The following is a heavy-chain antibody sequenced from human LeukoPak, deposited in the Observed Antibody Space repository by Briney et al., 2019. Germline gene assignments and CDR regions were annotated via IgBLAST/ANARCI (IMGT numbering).Heavy chain of an antibody. CDR2: INPNSGGT. Sequence: ASVKVSCKASGYTFTGYYMHWVRQAPGQGLEWMGWINPNSGGTNYAQKFQGRVTMTRDTSISTAYMELSRLRSDDTAVYYCASYGASSLAPYYFDYWGQGTLVTVSS. D-gene: IGHD4/OR15-4a*01. CDR3: ASYGASSLAPYYFDY. J-gene: IGHJ4*02. V-gene: IGHV1-2*02. CDR1: GYTFTGYY.